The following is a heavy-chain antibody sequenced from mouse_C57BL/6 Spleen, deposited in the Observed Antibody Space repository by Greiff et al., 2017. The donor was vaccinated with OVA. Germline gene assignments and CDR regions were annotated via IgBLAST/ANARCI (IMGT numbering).Heavy chain of an antibody. CDR3: ARRPSFITTVVATNYFDY. CDR1: GYTFTSYW. CDR2: INPSNGGT. Sequence: QVQLQQPGTELVKPWASVKLSCKASGYTFTSYWMHWVKQRPGQGLEWIGNINPSNGGTNYNEKFKSKATLTVDKSSSTAYMQLSSLTSEDSAVYYCARRPSFITTVVATNYFDYWGQGTTLTVSS. D-gene: IGHD1-1*01. J-gene: IGHJ2*01. V-gene: IGHV1-53*01.